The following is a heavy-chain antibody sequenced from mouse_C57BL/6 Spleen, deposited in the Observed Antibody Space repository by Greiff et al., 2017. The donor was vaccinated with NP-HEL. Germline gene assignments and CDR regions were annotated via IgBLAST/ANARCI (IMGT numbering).Heavy chain of an antibody. V-gene: IGHV5-17*01. Sequence: DVKLVESGGGLVKPGGSLKLSCAASGFTFSDYGMHWVRQAPEKGLEWVAYISSGSSTIYYADTVKGRFTISRDNAKNTLFLQMTSLRSEDTAMYYCARPTLGRGAMDYWGQGTSVTVSS. CDR3: ARPTLGRGAMDY. CDR1: GFTFSDYG. CDR2: ISSGSSTI. D-gene: IGHD4-1*01. J-gene: IGHJ4*01.